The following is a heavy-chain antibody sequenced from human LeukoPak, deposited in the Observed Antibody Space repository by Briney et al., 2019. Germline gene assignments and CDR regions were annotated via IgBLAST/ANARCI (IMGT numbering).Heavy chain of an antibody. D-gene: IGHD3-22*01. J-gene: IGHJ4*02. V-gene: IGHV5-51*01. CDR1: GYSFTSYW. Sequence: GESLKISCKGSGYSFTSYWIGWVRQMPGKGLEWMGIIYPGDSDTRYSPSFQGQVTISADKSISTAYLQWSSLKASDTAMYHCARAHYYGSSGYYGHFDYWGQGTLVTVSS. CDR3: ARAHYYGSSGYYGHFDY. CDR2: IYPGDSDT.